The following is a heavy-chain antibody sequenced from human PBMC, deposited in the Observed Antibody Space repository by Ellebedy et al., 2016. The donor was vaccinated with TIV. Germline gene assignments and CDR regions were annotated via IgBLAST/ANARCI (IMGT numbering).Heavy chain of an antibody. V-gene: IGHV4-38-2*02. CDR2: INHSGST. D-gene: IGHD3-10*01. CDR3: ARGRGGRFYYYYGMDV. J-gene: IGHJ6*02. CDR1: GYSISSGYY. Sequence: GSLRLXXTVSGYSISSGYYWSWIRQPPGKGLEWIGEINHSGSTNYNPSLKSRVTISVDTSKNQFSLKLSSVTAADTAVYYCARGRGGRFYYYYGMDVWGQGTTVTVSS.